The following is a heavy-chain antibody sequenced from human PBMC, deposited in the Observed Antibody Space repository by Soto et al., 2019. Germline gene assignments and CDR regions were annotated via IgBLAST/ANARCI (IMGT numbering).Heavy chain of an antibody. CDR1: GGSISSSSYY. Sequence: QLQLQESGPGLVKPSETLSLTCTVSGGSISSSSYYWGWIRQPPGKGLEWIGSIYYSGSTYYNPSLKSRVTISVDTSKNQFSLKLSSVTAADTAVYYCARQTAGGDYEGWGQGTLVTVSS. CDR3: ARQTAGGDYEG. D-gene: IGHD4-17*01. V-gene: IGHV4-39*01. CDR2: IYYSGST. J-gene: IGHJ4*02.